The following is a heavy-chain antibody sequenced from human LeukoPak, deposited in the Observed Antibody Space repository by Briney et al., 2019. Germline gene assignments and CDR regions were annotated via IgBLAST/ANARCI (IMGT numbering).Heavy chain of an antibody. CDR2: FYYGGST. V-gene: IGHV4-39*01. CDR1: GFTFSSLAMT. J-gene: IGHJ6*02. Sequence: PGGSLRLSCTASGFTFSSLAMTWVRQAPGKGLEWIGSFYYGGSTYCNPSLKSRVTISVDTSKNQFSLRLSSVTAADTAVYYCARHRGYYDDMDVWGQGTTVTVSS. CDR3: ARHRGYYDDMDV. D-gene: IGHD3-10*01.